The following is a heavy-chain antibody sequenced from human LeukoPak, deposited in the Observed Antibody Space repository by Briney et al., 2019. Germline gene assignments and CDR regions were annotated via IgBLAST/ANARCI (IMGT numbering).Heavy chain of an antibody. CDR2: IYTCGST. V-gene: IGHV4-4*09. D-gene: IGHD3-9*01. CDR3: ARAGPPQAFDWLPEYNWFDP. Sequence: SETLSLTCTVSGGSISSYYWSWIRQPPGKGLEWIGYIYTCGSTNYNPSLKSRVTISVDTSKNQFSLKLSSVTAADTAVYYCARAGPPQAFDWLPEYNWFDPWGQGTLVTVSS. CDR1: GGSISSYY. J-gene: IGHJ5*02.